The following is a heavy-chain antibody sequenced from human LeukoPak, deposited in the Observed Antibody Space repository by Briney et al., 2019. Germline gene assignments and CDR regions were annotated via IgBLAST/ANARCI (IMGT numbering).Heavy chain of an antibody. D-gene: IGHD6-19*01. V-gene: IGHV1-3*01. J-gene: IGHJ1*01. Sequence: ASVKVSFKASGYTFTSYAMHWVRQAPGQRLEWMGLINAGNGNTKYSQKFQGRVTITRDTSASTAYMELSSLRSQDTAVYYCARQISSGWPRAEYFQHCGQGTLVTVSS. CDR3: ARQISSGWPRAEYFQH. CDR2: INAGNGNT. CDR1: GYTFTSYA.